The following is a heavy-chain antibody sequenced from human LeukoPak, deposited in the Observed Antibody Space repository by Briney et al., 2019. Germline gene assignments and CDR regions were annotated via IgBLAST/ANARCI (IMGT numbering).Heavy chain of an antibody. V-gene: IGHV4-31*03. J-gene: IGHJ4*02. D-gene: IGHD3-10*01. CDR1: GGSISSGGYY. CDR2: IYYSGST. CDR3: ARVSDYYGSGEGPYFDY. Sequence: SQTLSLTCTVSGGSISSGGYYWSWIRQHPGKGLEWIGYIYYSGSTYYNPSLKSRVTISVDTSKNQFSLKLSSVTAADTAVYYWARVSDYYGSGEGPYFDYWGQGTLVTVSS.